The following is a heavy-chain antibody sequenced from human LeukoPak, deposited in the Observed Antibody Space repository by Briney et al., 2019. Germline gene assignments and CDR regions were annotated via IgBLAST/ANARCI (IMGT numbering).Heavy chain of an antibody. CDR2: ISYDGSNK. V-gene: IGHV3-30-3*01. CDR3: ARGYYYDSSAGGFDY. D-gene: IGHD3-22*01. Sequence: GGSLRLPCAASGFTFSSYAMHWVRQAPGKGLEWVAVISYDGSNKYYADSVKGRFTISRDNSKNTLYLQMNSLRAEDTAVYYCARGYYYDSSAGGFDYWGQGTLVPSPQ. CDR1: GFTFSSYA. J-gene: IGHJ4*02.